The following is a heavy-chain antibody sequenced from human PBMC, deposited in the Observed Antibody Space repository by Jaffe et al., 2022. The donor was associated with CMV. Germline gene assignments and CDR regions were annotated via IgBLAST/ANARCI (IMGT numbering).Heavy chain of an antibody. CDR2: IYYSGST. V-gene: IGHV4-39*01. Sequence: QLQLQESGPGLVKPSETLSLTCTVSGGSISSSSYYWGWIRQPPGKGLEWIGSIYYSGSTYYNPSLKSRVTISVDTSKNQFSLKLSSVTAADTAVYYCASAYYDFWSGDAAEYYFDYWGQGTLVTVSS. D-gene: IGHD3-3*01. CDR1: GGSISSSSYY. J-gene: IGHJ4*02. CDR3: ASAYYDFWSGDAAEYYFDY.